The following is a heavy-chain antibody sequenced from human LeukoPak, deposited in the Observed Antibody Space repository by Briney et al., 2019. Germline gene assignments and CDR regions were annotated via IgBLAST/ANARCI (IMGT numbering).Heavy chain of an antibody. CDR2: IYSGGNT. CDR3: ARAYYGDYYFDF. J-gene: IGHJ4*02. CDR1: GFTVSSND. D-gene: IGHD4-17*01. V-gene: IGHV3-66*01. Sequence: PGGSLRLSCAASGFTVSSNDMSWVRQAPGKGLEWVSVIYSGGNTYYADSVKGRFTISRDNSKNTLYLQMNSLRAEDTAVYYCARAYYGDYYFDFWGQGTLVTVSS.